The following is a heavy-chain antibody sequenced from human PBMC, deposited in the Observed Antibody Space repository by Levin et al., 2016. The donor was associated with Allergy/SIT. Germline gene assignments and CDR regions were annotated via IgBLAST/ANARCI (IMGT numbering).Heavy chain of an antibody. CDR1: GYTFTSYD. D-gene: IGHD2-2*01. Sequence: ASVKVSCKASGYTFTSYDINWVRQATGQGLEWMGWMNPNSGNTDFAQEFQGRVILTRNTSINTAYMELSSLRSEDTAVYYCARARCPSHCSGTSCCSTGHQRFDPWGQGTLVTVSS. CDR3: ARARCPSHCSGTSCCSTGHQRFDP. CDR2: MNPNSGNT. J-gene: IGHJ5*02. V-gene: IGHV1-8*01.